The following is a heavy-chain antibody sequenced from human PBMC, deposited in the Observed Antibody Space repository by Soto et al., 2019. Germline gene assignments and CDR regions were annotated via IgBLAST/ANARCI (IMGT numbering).Heavy chain of an antibody. J-gene: IGHJ4*02. Sequence: PSETLSLTCTVSGGSISSFSWSWIRQPPGKGLEYIGNVYYSGNTNYNPSLKSRVIVSVDTSKNQFSLRLSSVTAADTAAYYCARARYNYFDYWGQGTPVTVSS. D-gene: IGHD5-18*01. CDR2: VYYSGNT. CDR1: GGSISSFS. CDR3: ARARYNYFDY. V-gene: IGHV4-59*01.